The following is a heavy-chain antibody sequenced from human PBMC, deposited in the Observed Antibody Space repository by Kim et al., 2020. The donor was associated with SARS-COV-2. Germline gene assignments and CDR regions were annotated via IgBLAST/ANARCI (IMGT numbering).Heavy chain of an antibody. V-gene: IGHV1-8*01. Sequence: ASVKVSCKASGYTFTSYDINWVRQATGQGLEWMGWMNPNSGNTGYAQKFQGRVTMTRNTSISTAYMELSSLRSEDTAVYYCARERDGGLAFDYWGQGTLVTVSS. J-gene: IGHJ4*02. D-gene: IGHD4-17*01. CDR2: MNPNSGNT. CDR1: GYTFTSYD. CDR3: ARERDGGLAFDY.